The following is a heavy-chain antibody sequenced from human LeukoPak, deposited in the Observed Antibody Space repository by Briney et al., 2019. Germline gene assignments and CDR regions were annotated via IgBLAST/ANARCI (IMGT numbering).Heavy chain of an antibody. D-gene: IGHD1-26*01. CDR2: IYPGDSDT. CDR3: ARFRTEELLPDY. Sequence: GGSLRLSCKGSGYSFTSYWIGWVRQMPGKGLDWMGIIYPGDSDTRYSPSFQGQVTISADKSISTAYLQWSSLKASDTAMYYCARFRTEELLPDYWGQGTLVTVSS. J-gene: IGHJ4*02. CDR1: GYSFTSYW. V-gene: IGHV5-51*01.